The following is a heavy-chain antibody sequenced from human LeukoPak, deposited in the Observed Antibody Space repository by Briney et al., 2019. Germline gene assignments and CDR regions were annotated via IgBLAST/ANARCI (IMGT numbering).Heavy chain of an antibody. Sequence: ASVKVSCKASGYTFTGYYMHWVRQAPGQGLEWMGWINPNSGGTNYAQKFQGRVTMTRDTSISTAYMELSRLRSEDTAVYYCASTIYYGSGSYYNDYYYYYMDVWGKGTTVTISS. CDR3: ASTIYYGSGSYYNDYYYYYMDV. CDR1: GYTFTGYY. J-gene: IGHJ6*03. D-gene: IGHD3-10*01. V-gene: IGHV1-2*02. CDR2: INPNSGGT.